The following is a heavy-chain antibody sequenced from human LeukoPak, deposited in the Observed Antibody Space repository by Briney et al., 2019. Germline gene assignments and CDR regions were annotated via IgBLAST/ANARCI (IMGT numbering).Heavy chain of an antibody. J-gene: IGHJ3*02. CDR1: GFSLSTSGVG. V-gene: IGHV2-5*01. CDR3: PHSGRVPTPHDAFDI. Sequence: SGPTLVKPTQTLTLTCTFSGFSLSTSGVGVGWIRQPPGKALEWLALIYWNDDKRYSPSLKSRLTITKDTSKNQVVLTMTNMDLVDTPTYYCPHSGRVPTPHDAFDIWGQGKMVTVTS. D-gene: IGHD5-12*01. CDR2: IYWNDDK.